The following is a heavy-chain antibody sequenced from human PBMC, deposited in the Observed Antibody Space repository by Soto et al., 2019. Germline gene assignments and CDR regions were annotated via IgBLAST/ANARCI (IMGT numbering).Heavy chain of an antibody. D-gene: IGHD3-3*01. CDR3: ANTYYDFWSNSYRGYYFDY. V-gene: IGHV4-34*01. J-gene: IGHJ4*02. CDR2: INHRGST. Sequence: QVHLQQWGAGLLKPSETLSLTCAVYGASFSGYYWSWLRQPPGKGLEWIGEINHRGSTNYNPSLNSRVTILVDASKHQFSRKVSFVTAADTAVYFCANTYYDFWSNSYRGYYFDYWGQGNLVTVSS. CDR1: GASFSGYY.